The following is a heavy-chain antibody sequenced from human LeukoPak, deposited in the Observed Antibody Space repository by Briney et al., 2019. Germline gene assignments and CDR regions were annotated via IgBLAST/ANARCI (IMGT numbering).Heavy chain of an antibody. J-gene: IGHJ6*03. CDR1: GGSISSSSYY. Sequence: PSEILSLTCTVSGGSISSSSYYWGWIRQPPGKGLEWIGSIYYSGSTYYNPSLKSRVTISVDTSKNQFSLKLSSVTAADTAVYYCAREGTTYYYDSSGHYYYYYYMDVWGKGTTVTVSS. CDR2: IYYSGST. V-gene: IGHV4-39*02. CDR3: AREGTTYYYDSSGHYYYYYYMDV. D-gene: IGHD3-22*01.